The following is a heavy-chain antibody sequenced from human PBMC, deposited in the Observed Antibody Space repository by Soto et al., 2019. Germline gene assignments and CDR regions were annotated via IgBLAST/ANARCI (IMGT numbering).Heavy chain of an antibody. Sequence: GGSLRLSCAASGFTFDDYAMHWVRQAPGKGLEWVSGISWNSGSIGYADSVKGRFTISRDNAKNSLYLQMNSLRAEDTALYYCAKASYGYCSGGSCLLFDYWGQGTLVTVSS. CDR3: AKASYGYCSGGSCLLFDY. CDR2: ISWNSGSI. CDR1: GFTFDDYA. D-gene: IGHD2-15*01. J-gene: IGHJ4*02. V-gene: IGHV3-9*01.